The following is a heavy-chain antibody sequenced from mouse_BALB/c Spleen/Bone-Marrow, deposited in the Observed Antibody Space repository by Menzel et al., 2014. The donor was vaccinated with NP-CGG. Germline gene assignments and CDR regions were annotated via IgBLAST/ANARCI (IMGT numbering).Heavy chain of an antibody. J-gene: IGHJ2*01. CDR3: ARAGRYDGNFDY. D-gene: IGHD2-14*01. Sequence: EVNVVESGGGLVKPGGSLKLSCAASGFTFSSCAMSWVRQTPEKRLEWVATISSGGSYTYCLDSVKGRFTISRDNAKNTLYLQMSSLRSKDTAMYYCARAGRYDGNFDYWGQGTTLTVSS. V-gene: IGHV5-9-1*01. CDR2: ISSGGSYT. CDR1: GFTFSSCA.